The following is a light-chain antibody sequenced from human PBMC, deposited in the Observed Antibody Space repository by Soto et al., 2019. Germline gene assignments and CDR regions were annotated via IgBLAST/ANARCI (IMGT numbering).Light chain of an antibody. V-gene: IGKV3-15*01. CDR3: QHYNDWRWT. CDR1: QSISSK. Sequence: EIVMTQSPATLSVSPGEGATLSCRASQSISSKLAWYQQKPGQAPRLLIYGASTRATGVPARFFGSGSGTEFTLTISSLQSEDLAVYYCQHYNDWRWTFGQGTKVEI. J-gene: IGKJ1*01. CDR2: GAS.